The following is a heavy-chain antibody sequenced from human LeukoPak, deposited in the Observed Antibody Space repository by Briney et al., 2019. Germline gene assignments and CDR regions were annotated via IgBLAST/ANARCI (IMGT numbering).Heavy chain of an antibody. CDR3: GRDRAVAGTAIDAFDI. Sequence: ASVKVSCKASVYTFTGYYIHWVRQAPGQGLEWMGWINPNSGGIKYAQKFQGRVTMTRDTYISTAYMELSRLRSDDTAGYYCGRDRAVAGTAIDAFDIWGQGTMVTVSS. CDR1: VYTFTGYY. V-gene: IGHV1-2*02. CDR2: INPNSGGI. D-gene: IGHD6-19*01. J-gene: IGHJ3*02.